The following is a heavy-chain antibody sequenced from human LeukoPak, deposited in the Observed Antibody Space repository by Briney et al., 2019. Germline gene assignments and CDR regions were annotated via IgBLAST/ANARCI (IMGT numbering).Heavy chain of an antibody. Sequence: ASVKVSCKASGYTFSNYGISWVRQAPGQGLEWMGWISSYNDNTNYAQKLQGRVTMTTDTSTSTAYMELSSLRSEDTAVYYCARDFGVITPVLFYWGQGTLVTVSS. CDR3: ARDFGVITPVLFY. CDR2: ISSYNDNT. CDR1: GYTFSNYG. D-gene: IGHD3-22*01. V-gene: IGHV1-18*01. J-gene: IGHJ4*02.